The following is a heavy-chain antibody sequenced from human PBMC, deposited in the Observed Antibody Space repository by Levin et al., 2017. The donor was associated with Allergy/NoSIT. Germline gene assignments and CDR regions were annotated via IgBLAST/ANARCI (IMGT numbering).Heavy chain of an antibody. J-gene: IGHJ3*02. V-gene: IGHV3-9*01. CDR3: AKEESYYYDSSGRGAFDI. Sequence: GGSLRLSCAASGFTFDDYAMHWVRQAPGKGLEWVSGISWNSGSIGYADSVKGRFTISRDNAKNSLYLQMNSLRAEDTALYYCAKEESYYYDSSGRGAFDIWGQGTMVTVSS. CDR2: ISWNSGSI. D-gene: IGHD3-22*01. CDR1: GFTFDDYA.